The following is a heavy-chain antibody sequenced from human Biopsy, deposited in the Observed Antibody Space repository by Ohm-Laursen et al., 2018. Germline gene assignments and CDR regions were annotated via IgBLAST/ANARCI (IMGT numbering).Heavy chain of an antibody. Sequence: SETLSLTCAVSGGSFNGYFWSWIRKPPGKGLEWIGDITQSGSTNYSPSLNSRVTISVDTTKKQFSLSLRSVTAADTAVYYCARVPLPGIGAAYQGRFLYGMDVWGQGTTGSVSS. CDR1: GGSFNGYF. D-gene: IGHD6-13*01. J-gene: IGHJ6*02. V-gene: IGHV4-34*01. CDR2: ITQSGST. CDR3: ARVPLPGIGAAYQGRFLYGMDV.